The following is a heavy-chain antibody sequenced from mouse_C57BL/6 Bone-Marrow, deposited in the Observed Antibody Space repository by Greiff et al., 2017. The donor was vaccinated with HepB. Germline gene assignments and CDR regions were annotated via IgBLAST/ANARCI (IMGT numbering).Heavy chain of an antibody. CDR3: ARDSGYSYFDY. D-gene: IGHD2-3*01. CDR2: ISDGGSYT. Sequence: EVKLVESGGGLVKPGGSLKLSCAASGFTFSSYAMSRVRQTPEKRLEWVATISDGGSYTYYPDNVKGRFTISRDNAKNNLYLQMSHLKSEDTAMYYCARDSGYSYFDYWGQGTTLTVSS. V-gene: IGHV5-4*01. CDR1: GFTFSSYA. J-gene: IGHJ2*01.